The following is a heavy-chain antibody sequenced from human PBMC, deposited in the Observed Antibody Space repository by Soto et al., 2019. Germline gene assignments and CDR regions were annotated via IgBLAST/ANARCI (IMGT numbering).Heavy chain of an antibody. CDR3: ARDDVLCDGGRCYGVPLAV. CDR1: GFTFSSYA. CDR2: ISGSGGST. Sequence: GGSLRLSCAASGFTFSSYAMSWVREAPGKGLEWVSAISGSGGSTYYADSVKGRFTISRDNSKNTLYLQMNSLRAEDTAVYYCARDDVLCDGGRCYGVPLAVWGKGTTVTVSS. V-gene: IGHV3-23*01. J-gene: IGHJ6*04. D-gene: IGHD2-15*01.